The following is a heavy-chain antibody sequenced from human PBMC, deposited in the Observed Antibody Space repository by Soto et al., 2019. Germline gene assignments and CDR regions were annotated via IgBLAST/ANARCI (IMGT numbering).Heavy chain of an antibody. V-gene: IGHV3-23*01. Sequence: PGGSLRLSCAASGFTFSSYAMSWVRQAPGKGLEWVSAISGRGGSTYYADSVKGRFTISRDNSKNTLYLQMNSLRAEDTAVYYCAKNPNYDILTGYGNYFDYWGQGTLVTVSS. CDR1: GFTFSSYA. D-gene: IGHD3-9*01. CDR3: AKNPNYDILTGYGNYFDY. J-gene: IGHJ4*02. CDR2: ISGRGGST.